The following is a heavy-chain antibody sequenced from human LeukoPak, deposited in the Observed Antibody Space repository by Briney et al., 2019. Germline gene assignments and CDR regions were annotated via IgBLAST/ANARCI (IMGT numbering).Heavy chain of an antibody. V-gene: IGHV4-39*01. CDR1: GGSISSSSYY. CDR2: IYYSGST. D-gene: IGHD1-26*01. Sequence: SETLSLTCTVSGGSISSSSYYWGWIRQPPGKGLEWIGSIYYSGSTYYNPSLKSRVTISVDTSKNQFSLKLSSVTAADTAVYYCARHSPVGIFYFDYWGQGTLVTVSS. J-gene: IGHJ4*02. CDR3: ARHSPVGIFYFDY.